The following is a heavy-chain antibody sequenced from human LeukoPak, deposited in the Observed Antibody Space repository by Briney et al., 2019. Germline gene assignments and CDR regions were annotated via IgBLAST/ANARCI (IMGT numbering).Heavy chain of an antibody. V-gene: IGHV3-53*01. D-gene: IGHD1-14*01. CDR3: APKTTGDYFDY. Sequence: GGSLRLSCAASGITASNFYMMWVRQAPGKGLEWVSYISNNDVTKYADPVRGRLTISRDNSKNTLYLQMNSLRAEDTAVYYCAPKTTGDYFDYWGQGTLVTVSS. J-gene: IGHJ4*02. CDR1: GITASNFY. CDR2: ISNNDVT.